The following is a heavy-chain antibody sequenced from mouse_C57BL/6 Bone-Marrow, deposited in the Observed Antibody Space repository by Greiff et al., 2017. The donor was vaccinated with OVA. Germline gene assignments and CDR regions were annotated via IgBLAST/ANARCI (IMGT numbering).Heavy chain of an antibody. J-gene: IGHJ3*01. CDR3: ARRELGRGFAY. CDR1: GYTFTSYW. CDR2: IHPNSGST. D-gene: IGHD4-1*01. V-gene: IGHV1-64*01. Sequence: QVQLKQPGAELVKPGASVKLSCKASGYTFTSYWMHWVKQRPGQGLEWIGMIHPNSGSTNYNEKFKSKATLTVDKSSSTAYMQLSSLTSEDSAVYYCARRELGRGFAYWGQGTLVTVSA.